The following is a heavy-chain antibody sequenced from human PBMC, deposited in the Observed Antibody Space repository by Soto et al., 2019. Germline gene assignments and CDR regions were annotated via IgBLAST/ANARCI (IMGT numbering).Heavy chain of an antibody. D-gene: IGHD6-13*01. Sequence: QVQLVQSGAEVKKPGASVKVSCKASGYTFTSYDINWVRQATGQGLEWMGWMNPNSGNTGYAQKFQGRVTMTRNTSISTAHMELSSLRSEDTAVYYCARGSKGSSWYAYWFDPWGQGTLVTVSS. CDR3: ARGSKGSSWYAYWFDP. V-gene: IGHV1-8*01. CDR1: GYTFTSYD. CDR2: MNPNSGNT. J-gene: IGHJ5*02.